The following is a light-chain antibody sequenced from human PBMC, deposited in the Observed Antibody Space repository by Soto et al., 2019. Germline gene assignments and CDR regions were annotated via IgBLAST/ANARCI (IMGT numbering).Light chain of an antibody. CDR1: QSVSSH. Sequence: EIVMTRSPATLSVSPVEGATVSCRAIQSVSSHLAWYQHKPGQAPRLLVYDASTRATGIPARFSGSGYGTEFNLTISSLQSEDFAVYYCQHYHGWPITFGQGTRLEIK. CDR3: QHYHGWPIT. CDR2: DAS. J-gene: IGKJ5*01. V-gene: IGKV3-15*01.